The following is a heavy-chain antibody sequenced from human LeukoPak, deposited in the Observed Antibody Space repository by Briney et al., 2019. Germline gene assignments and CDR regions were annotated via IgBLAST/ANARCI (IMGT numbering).Heavy chain of an antibody. D-gene: IGHD2-2*01. CDR3: ARDNPVVPAPNLNCFAP. CDR1: GYTFTSYG. V-gene: IGHV1-18*04. CDR2: ISAYNGNT. J-gene: IGHJ5*02. Sequence: ASVKVSCKASGYTFTSYGISWVRQAPGQGLEWMGWISAYNGNTNCAQKLQGRVTITTDTSTSTAYMEMRRLRSAAPPVYYCARDNPVVPAPNLNCFAPWGQGPLVTVSS.